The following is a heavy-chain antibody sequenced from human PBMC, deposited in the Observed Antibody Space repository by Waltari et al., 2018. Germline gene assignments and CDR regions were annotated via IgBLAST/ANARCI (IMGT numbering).Heavy chain of an antibody. CDR2: IHGSGRS. D-gene: IGHD2-15*01. J-gene: IGHJ4*02. CDR3: ARDRGRGLYLDS. Sequence: QVQLQELGPGLVKPSGTLSVTCAVSGDSISGSYWWSWVRQPPGKGLEWIGQIHGSGRSNYNPSLESRVTVSMDTSSNHFSLTVTSATAADTAVYYCARDRGRGLYLDSWGQGTLVTVSP. CDR1: GDSISGSYW. V-gene: IGHV4-4*02.